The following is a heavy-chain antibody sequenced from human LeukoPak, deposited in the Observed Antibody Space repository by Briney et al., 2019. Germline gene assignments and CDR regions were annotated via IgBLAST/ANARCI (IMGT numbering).Heavy chain of an antibody. Sequence: GGSLRLSCAASGFTFSSYSMNWVRQAPGKGLEWVSSISSSSSYIYYADSMKGRFTISRDNAKNSLYLQMNSLRAEDTAVYYCARDPGTDSSGYTWYFDLWGRGTLVTVSS. V-gene: IGHV3-21*01. CDR3: ARDPGTDSSGYTWYFDL. CDR1: GFTFSSYS. CDR2: ISSSSSYI. D-gene: IGHD3-22*01. J-gene: IGHJ2*01.